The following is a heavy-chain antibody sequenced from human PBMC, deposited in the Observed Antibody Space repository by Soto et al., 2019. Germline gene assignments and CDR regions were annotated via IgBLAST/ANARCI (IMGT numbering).Heavy chain of an antibody. CDR3: AKNSFFDS. D-gene: IGHD2-21*01. V-gene: IGHV3-23*01. J-gene: IGHJ4*02. CDR2: ISVSGSP. Sequence: PGGSLRLSCAASGFTFSTYAMSWVRQGPGKGLEWVSSISVSGSPYYADPVKGRFTVSRDNSKDTLYLQMNSLTAEDTAVYFCAKNSFFDSWGPGTLVTVSS. CDR1: GFTFSTYA.